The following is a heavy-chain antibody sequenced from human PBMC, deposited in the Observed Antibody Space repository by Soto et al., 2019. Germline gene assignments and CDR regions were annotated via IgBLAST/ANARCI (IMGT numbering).Heavy chain of an antibody. V-gene: IGHV4-59*01. CDR2: IYYSGSP. CDR1: GDSISPYY. J-gene: IGHJ4*02. CDR3: ARDVSPTY. Sequence: QVQLQESGPGLVKPSETLSLTCIVSGDSISPYYWTWIRQPPGKGLEWIGHIYYSGSPNYNPSLKSRVTISVDTSKSQFSLKLSSVTAADTAAYYCARDVSPTYWGQGMLVTVSS.